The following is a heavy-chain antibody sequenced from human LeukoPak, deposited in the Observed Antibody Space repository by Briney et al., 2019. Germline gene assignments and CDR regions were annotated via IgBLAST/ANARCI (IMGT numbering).Heavy chain of an antibody. CDR1: GFTFSSYS. CDR3: ARDPLYYGRGTIFGNYYYYMDV. Sequence: PGGSLRLSCAASGFTFSSYSMNWVRQAPGKGLEWVSSISSSSSYIYYADSVKGRFTISRDNAKNSLYLQMNSLRAEDTAVYYCARDPLYYGRGTIFGNYYYYMDVWGKGTTVTVSS. V-gene: IGHV3-21*01. J-gene: IGHJ6*03. CDR2: ISSSSSYI. D-gene: IGHD3-3*01.